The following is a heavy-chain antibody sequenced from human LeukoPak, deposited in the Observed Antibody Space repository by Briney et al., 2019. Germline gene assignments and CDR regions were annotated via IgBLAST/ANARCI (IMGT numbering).Heavy chain of an antibody. D-gene: IGHD3-3*01. CDR1: GGSISSSSYY. CDR2: IYYSGST. CDR3: ARAVVLRFLEWLPHYFDY. Sequence: SETLSLTCTVSGGSISSSSYYWGWIRQPPGKGLEWTGSIYYSGSTYYNPSLKSRVTISVDTSKNQFSLKLSSVTAADTAVYYCARAVVLRFLEWLPHYFDYWGQGTLVTVSS. V-gene: IGHV4-39*01. J-gene: IGHJ4*02.